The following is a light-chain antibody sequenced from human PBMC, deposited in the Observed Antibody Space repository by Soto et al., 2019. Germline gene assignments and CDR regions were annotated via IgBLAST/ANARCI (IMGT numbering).Light chain of an antibody. CDR1: QRVRSN. J-gene: IGKJ5*01. CDR3: QQYNNWPPIT. CDR2: GAS. Sequence: EIVMTQSPATLSLSPGERATLSCRASQRVRSNLAWYQQKPGQAPRLLIYGASTRATGIPARFSGSGSGTEFTLPVSSLPSEDVSVYSCQQYNNWPPITFGQGTRLEIK. V-gene: IGKV3-15*01.